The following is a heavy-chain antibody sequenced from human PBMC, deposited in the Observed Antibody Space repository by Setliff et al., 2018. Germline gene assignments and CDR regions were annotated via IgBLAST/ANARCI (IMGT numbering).Heavy chain of an antibody. V-gene: IGHV4-39*01. D-gene: IGHD1-1*01. Sequence: PSETLSLTCTVSGDSISSRSYYWGWIRQPPGKGLEWIGRIYYSGNNYYNASLKSRLTISVDTSKNQFSLKLRSVTAADTAVYYCARTGTYRYFDYWGQGILVTVSS. J-gene: IGHJ4*02. CDR2: IYYSGNN. CDR1: GDSISSRSYY. CDR3: ARTGTYRYFDY.